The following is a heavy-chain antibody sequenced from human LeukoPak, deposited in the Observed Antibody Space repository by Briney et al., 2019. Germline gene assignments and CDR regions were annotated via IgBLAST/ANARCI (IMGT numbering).Heavy chain of an antibody. J-gene: IGHJ4*02. V-gene: IGHV3-7*01. CDR2: IKKDGSET. D-gene: IGHD1-7*01. CDR1: GFTFSTSW. Sequence: GGSLRLSCAASGFTFSTSWMSWVRQVPGKGLEWVANIKKDGSETYYVDSVKGRFTISRDNSKNTLYLQMNSLRAEDTAVYYCARADNWNYKSFVYWGQGTLVTVSS. CDR3: ARADNWNYKSFVY.